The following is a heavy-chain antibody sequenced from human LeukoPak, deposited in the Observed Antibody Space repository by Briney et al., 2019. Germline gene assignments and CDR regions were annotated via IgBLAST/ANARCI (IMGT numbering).Heavy chain of an antibody. CDR1: GFTFSSYW. Sequence: PGGSLRLSCAASGFTFSSYWMSWVRQAPGKGLEWISLISGDGDNTYYADSVKGRFTISRDNSKNSLYLQMSSLRAEDTALYYCAKGVRSGTYYNCFDPWGQGTLVTVSS. V-gene: IGHV3-43*02. J-gene: IGHJ5*02. CDR2: ISGDGDNT. D-gene: IGHD1-26*01. CDR3: AKGVRSGTYYNCFDP.